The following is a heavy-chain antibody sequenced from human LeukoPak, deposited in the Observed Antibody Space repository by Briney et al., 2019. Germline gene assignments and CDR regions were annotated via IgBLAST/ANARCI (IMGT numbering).Heavy chain of an antibody. D-gene: IGHD3-10*01. CDR2: IRYDGSNK. Sequence: GGSLRLSCAASGFTFSSYGMHWVRQAPGKGLEWVAFIRYDGSNKYYADSVKGRFTISRDNSKNTLYLQMNSLRAEDTAVYYCAKEQGRRLGNYYYYYGMDVWGQGTTVTVSS. V-gene: IGHV3-30*02. J-gene: IGHJ6*02. CDR1: GFTFSSYG. CDR3: AKEQGRRLGNYYYYYGMDV.